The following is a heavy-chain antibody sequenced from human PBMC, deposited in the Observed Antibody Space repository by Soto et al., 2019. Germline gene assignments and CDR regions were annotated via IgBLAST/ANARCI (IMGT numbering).Heavy chain of an antibody. J-gene: IGHJ4*02. Sequence: GGSLRLSCAASGFTFSSYAMHWVRQAPGKGLEWVAVISYDGSNKYYADSVKGRFTISRDNSKNTLYLQMNSLRAEDTAVYYCAREKKGSYFIYYFDYWGQGTPVTVSS. D-gene: IGHD1-26*01. CDR2: ISYDGSNK. CDR1: GFTFSSYA. V-gene: IGHV3-30-3*01. CDR3: AREKKGSYFIYYFDY.